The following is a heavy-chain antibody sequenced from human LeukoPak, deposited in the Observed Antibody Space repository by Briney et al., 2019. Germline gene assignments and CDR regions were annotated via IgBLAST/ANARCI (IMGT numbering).Heavy chain of an antibody. D-gene: IGHD3-3*01. V-gene: IGHV3-11*06. CDR2: ISSSSSYT. Sequence: PGGSLRPSCAASGFTFSDYYMSWIRQAPGKGLEWVSYISSSSSYTNYADSVKGRFTISRDNAKNSLYLQMNSLRAEDTAVYYCARMDRYYDFWSGYYVYYFDYWGQGTLVTVSS. CDR3: ARMDRYYDFWSGYYVYYFDY. J-gene: IGHJ4*02. CDR1: GFTFSDYY.